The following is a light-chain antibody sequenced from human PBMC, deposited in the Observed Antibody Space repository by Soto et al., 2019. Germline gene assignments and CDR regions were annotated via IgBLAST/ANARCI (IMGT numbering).Light chain of an antibody. CDR3: QQYNNWPPWT. CDR2: DAS. J-gene: IGKJ1*01. CDR1: QSVSNN. Sequence: ILMTQSPATLSVSPGERATLSCRASQSVSNNLAWYQQKPGQAPRLLIYDASTRATGIPDRFSGSGSGTEFILTISGLQSEDVAVYYCQQYNNWPPWTFGQGTKVEIK. V-gene: IGKV3-15*01.